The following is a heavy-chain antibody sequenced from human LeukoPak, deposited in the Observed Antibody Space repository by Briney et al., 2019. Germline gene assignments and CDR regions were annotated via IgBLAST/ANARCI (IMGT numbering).Heavy chain of an antibody. J-gene: IGHJ4*02. CDR1: GASVSSSDYY. V-gene: IGHV4-39*01. CDR3: TRLGSGYPTPDY. Sequence: SETLSLTCTVSGASVSSSDYYWGWIRQPPGMRLEWIGNLYFSGNPYYNPSLNSRVTISVDTSKNQFSLKMRSMTAADTAVYYCTRLGSGYPTPDYWGQGTLVTVSS. D-gene: IGHD6-19*01. CDR2: LYFSGNP.